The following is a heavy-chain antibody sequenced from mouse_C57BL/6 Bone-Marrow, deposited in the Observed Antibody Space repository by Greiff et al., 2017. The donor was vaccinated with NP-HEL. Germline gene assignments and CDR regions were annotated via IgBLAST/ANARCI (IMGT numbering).Heavy chain of an antibody. CDR2: ISYSGST. CDR3: ARGLTGTGYFDV. Sequence: EVKLMESGPGMVKPSQSLSLTCTVPGYSITSGYDWHWIRHFPGNKLEWMGYISYSGSTNYNPSLKSRISITHDTSKNHFFLKLNSLTTEDTATYYCARGLTGTGYFDVWGTGTTVTVSS. V-gene: IGHV3-1*01. CDR1: GYSITSGYD. D-gene: IGHD4-1*01. J-gene: IGHJ1*03.